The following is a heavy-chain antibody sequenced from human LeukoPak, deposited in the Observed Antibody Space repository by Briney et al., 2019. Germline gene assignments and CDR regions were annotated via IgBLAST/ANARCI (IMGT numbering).Heavy chain of an antibody. J-gene: IGHJ4*02. CDR2: IYHSGNT. D-gene: IGHD6-19*01. Sequence: SETLSLTCNVSGGSMSSEYWSWIRQPPGKGLEWIGYIYHSGNTNYSPSLESQVTMSVDESKNQFSLRVHFVSAADTAVYYCASTRRAAVAGRFDSWGQGTLVTVSS. CDR1: GGSMSSEY. CDR3: ASTRRAAVAGRFDS. V-gene: IGHV4-4*09.